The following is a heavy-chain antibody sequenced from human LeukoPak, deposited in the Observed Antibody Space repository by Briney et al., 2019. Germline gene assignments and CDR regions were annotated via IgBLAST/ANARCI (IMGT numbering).Heavy chain of an antibody. CDR2: IIPIFGTA. CDR3: AGDSYSGSYSYFDY. D-gene: IGHD1-26*01. V-gene: IGHV1-69*13. Sequence: ASVKVSCKASGGTFSSYAISWVRQAPGQGLEWMGGIIPIFGTANYAQKFQGRVTITADESTSTAYMELSSLRSEDTAVYYCAGDSYSGSYSYFDYWGQGTLVTVSS. CDR1: GGTFSSYA. J-gene: IGHJ4*02.